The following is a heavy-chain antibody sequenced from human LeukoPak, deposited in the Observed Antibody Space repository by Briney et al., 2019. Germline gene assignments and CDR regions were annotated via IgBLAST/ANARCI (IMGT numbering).Heavy chain of an antibody. D-gene: IGHD4-17*01. CDR2: IYYSGST. V-gene: IGHV4-39*01. J-gene: IGHJ4*02. CDR1: GGSISSSSYY. Sequence: PLETLSLTCTVSGGSISSSSYYWGCIRQPPGKGLEWIGSIYYSGSTYYNPSLKSRVTISVDTSKNQFSLKLTSVTAADTALYYCARQTLTSYFDYWGQGILATVSS. CDR3: ARQTLTSYFDY.